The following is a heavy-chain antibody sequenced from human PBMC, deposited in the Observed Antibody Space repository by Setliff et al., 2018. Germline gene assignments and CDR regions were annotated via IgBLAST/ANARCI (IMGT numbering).Heavy chain of an antibody. CDR1: GFSFSEHY. CDR2: ISSSSTYT. V-gene: IGHV3-11*05. D-gene: IGHD2-15*01. Sequence: GGSLRLSCAAAGFSFSEHYMSWIRQAPGKGLEWVSYISSSSTYTNYADSVKGRFTISRDNARDSLYLQMDSLRAEDTAVYYCARGFRYCQGGSCYLPDSWGQGTLVTVSS. J-gene: IGHJ4*02. CDR3: ARGFRYCQGGSCYLPDS.